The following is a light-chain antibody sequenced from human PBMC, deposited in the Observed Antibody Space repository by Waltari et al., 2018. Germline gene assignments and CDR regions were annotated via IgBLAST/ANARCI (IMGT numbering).Light chain of an antibody. J-gene: IGKJ4*01. V-gene: IGKV4-1*01. CDR2: WAS. Sequence: DFVMTQSPDSLAVSLGERATINCRSSQRVFANNQNYLAWYQQEPGQPPKLLIDWASTRACGVAARFGGGGSGTDFTLTISSLQAEDVAVYYCQQHHSAPLTFGGGTKVEI. CDR3: QQHHSAPLT. CDR1: QRVFANNQNY.